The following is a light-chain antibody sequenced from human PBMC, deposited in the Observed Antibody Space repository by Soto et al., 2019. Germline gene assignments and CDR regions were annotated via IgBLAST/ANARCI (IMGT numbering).Light chain of an antibody. Sequence: QCALTQPPSVSGAPGQTVIISCSGSISNLGAPYDVNWFRQLPGTVPRLLIYGNNNRPSGVPDRFSGSKSGTSASLAITGLQAEDEADYYCQSYDSSLSGYVFGTGTKVNVL. J-gene: IGLJ1*01. CDR1: ISNLGAPYD. CDR2: GNN. CDR3: QSYDSSLSGYV. V-gene: IGLV1-40*01.